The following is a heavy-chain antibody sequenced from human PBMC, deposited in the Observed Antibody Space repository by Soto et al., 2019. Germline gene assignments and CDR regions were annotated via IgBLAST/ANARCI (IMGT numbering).Heavy chain of an antibody. CDR2: IYYSVST. V-gene: IGHV4-61*01. D-gene: IGHD1-26*01. J-gene: IGHJ4*02. CDR3: ARDRKKVGSDS. Sequence: SETLSLTCTVSGASVSSNSYYWSWIRQPPGKGLEWIGYIYYSVSTNYNPSLKSRVTISADTSKNQFSLKLSSVTAADTAVYYCARDRKKVGSDSWGQGTLVTVSS. CDR1: GASVSSNSYY.